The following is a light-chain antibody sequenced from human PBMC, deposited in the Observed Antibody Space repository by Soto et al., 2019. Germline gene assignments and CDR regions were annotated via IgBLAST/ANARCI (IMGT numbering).Light chain of an antibody. CDR3: QTWGTGIEL. CDR2: VDSDGSH. CDR1: SGHSTYA. J-gene: IGLJ3*02. V-gene: IGLV4-69*01. Sequence: QSVLTQSPSASASLGASVKLTCTLSSGHSTYAIAWHQQQPEKGPRYLMEVDSDGSHKRGDGIPDRFSGSSSGAERYLIISSLQSDDEADYYCQTWGTGIELFGGGTKLTVL.